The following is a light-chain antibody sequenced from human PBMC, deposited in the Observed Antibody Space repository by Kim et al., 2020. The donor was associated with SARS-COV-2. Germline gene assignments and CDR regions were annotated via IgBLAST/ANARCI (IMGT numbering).Light chain of an antibody. CDR1: PSLSSSY. J-gene: IGKJ1*01. V-gene: IGKV3-20*01. Sequence: DIVLTQSPDTLSLSPGERATLSCRASPSLSSSYLAWYQQKPGQAPRLLIHAASTRATGIPDRFSGSGSGTDFTLTISRLEPEDFAVYYCNKYGHLLTWTFGQGTKVDI. CDR3: NKYGHLLTWT. CDR2: AAS.